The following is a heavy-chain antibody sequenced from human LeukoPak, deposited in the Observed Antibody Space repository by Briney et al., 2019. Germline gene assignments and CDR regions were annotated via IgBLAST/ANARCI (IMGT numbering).Heavy chain of an antibody. D-gene: IGHD3-22*01. V-gene: IGHV1-2*02. J-gene: IGHJ4*02. CDR3: ARLAQHRYYYDTSAYRYYFDY. Sequence: ASVKVSCKASGYTFTGYYMHWVRQAPGQGLEWMGWINPNSGGTNYAQKFQGRVTMTRDTSISTAYMELSRLRSDDTAVYYCARLAQHRYYYDTSAYRYYFDYWGQGTLVTVSS. CDR2: INPNSGGT. CDR1: GYTFTGYY.